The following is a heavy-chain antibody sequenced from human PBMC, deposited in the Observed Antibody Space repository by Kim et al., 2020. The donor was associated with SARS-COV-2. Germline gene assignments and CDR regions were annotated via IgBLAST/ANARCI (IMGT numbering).Heavy chain of an antibody. CDR2: IYYSGST. D-gene: IGHD7-27*01. Sequence: SETLSLTCTVSGGSISSYYWSWIRQPPGKGLEWIGYIYYSGSTNYNPSLKSRVTISVDTSKNQFSLKLSSVTAADTAVYYCARGHQLGIPPSFHYWGQGTLVTVSS. J-gene: IGHJ4*02. CDR1: GGSISSYY. V-gene: IGHV4-59*01. CDR3: ARGHQLGIPPSFHY.